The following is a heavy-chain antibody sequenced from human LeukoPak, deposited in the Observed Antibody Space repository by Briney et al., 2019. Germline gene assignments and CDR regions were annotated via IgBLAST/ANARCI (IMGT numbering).Heavy chain of an antibody. D-gene: IGHD2-2*01. Sequence: QPGGSLRLSCAASGLSFDEYAMHWVRQAPGKGLEWVSLISGDGSSTYYADSVKGRFTISRDNSKNSLYLQMNSLRTEDTALYYCTKDRYCTTASCPFDYWGQGTLVTVSS. CDR1: GLSFDEYA. V-gene: IGHV3-43*02. CDR2: ISGDGSST. CDR3: TKDRYCTTASCPFDY. J-gene: IGHJ4*02.